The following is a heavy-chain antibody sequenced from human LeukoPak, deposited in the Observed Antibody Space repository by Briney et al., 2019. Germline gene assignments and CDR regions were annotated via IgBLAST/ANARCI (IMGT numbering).Heavy chain of an antibody. D-gene: IGHD4-17*01. V-gene: IGHV1-69*13. CDR2: IIPIFGTA. CDR1: GGTFSSYA. J-gene: IGHJ4*02. Sequence: SVTVSCTASGGTFSSYAISWVRQAPGQGLEWMGGIIPIFGTANYAQKFQGRVTITADESTSTAYMELSSLRSEDTAVYYCARSVAYALDYWGQGTLVTVSS. CDR3: ARSVAYALDY.